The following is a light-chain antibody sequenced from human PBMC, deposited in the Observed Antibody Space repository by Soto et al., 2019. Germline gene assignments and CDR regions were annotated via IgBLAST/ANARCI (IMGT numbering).Light chain of an antibody. CDR3: QQFGSSPT. Sequence: EIVLTQSPGTLSLSPGERATLSCRASQSVSSSYLAWYQQKPGQAPRLLIYGTSSRATGIPDRFSGSGSGTDFTLTIGRLDPEDFAVYYCQQFGSSPTFGQGTKVEIK. CDR1: QSVSSSY. CDR2: GTS. J-gene: IGKJ1*01. V-gene: IGKV3-20*01.